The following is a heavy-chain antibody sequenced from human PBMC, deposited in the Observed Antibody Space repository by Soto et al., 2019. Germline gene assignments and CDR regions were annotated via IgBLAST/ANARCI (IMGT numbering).Heavy chain of an antibody. J-gene: IGHJ5*02. CDR3: ARGEDYYGSGSYYSGNHNWFAP. V-gene: IGHV4-4*02. Sequence: SETLSLTCAVSSGSISSSNWWSWVRQPPGKGLEWIGEIYHSGSTNYNPSLKSRVTISVDKSKNQSSLKLSSVTAADTAVYYCARGEDYYGSGSYYSGNHNWFAPWGQGTLVTVSS. CDR2: IYHSGST. CDR1: SGSISSSNW. D-gene: IGHD3-10*01.